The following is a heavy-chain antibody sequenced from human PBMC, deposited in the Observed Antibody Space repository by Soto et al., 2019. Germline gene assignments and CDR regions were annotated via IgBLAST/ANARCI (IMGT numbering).Heavy chain of an antibody. CDR1: GGSIINYY. Sequence: SETLSLTCTVSGGSIINYYWSWIRQPPGKGLEWIGYIYYSGSTTNFSPSLTSRVTMSVDTSKNQFSLKLSSVTAADTAVYYCARQGFNEYDRLDYWGQGTLVTVSS. J-gene: IGHJ4*02. CDR3: ARQGFNEYDRLDY. CDR2: IYYSGSTT. V-gene: IGHV4-59*08. D-gene: IGHD3-9*01.